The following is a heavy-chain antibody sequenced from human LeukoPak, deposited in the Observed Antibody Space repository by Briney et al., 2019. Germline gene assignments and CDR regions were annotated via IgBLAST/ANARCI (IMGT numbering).Heavy chain of an antibody. CDR2: MNPNSGNT. CDR1: GYTSTSYD. J-gene: IGHJ6*02. V-gene: IGHV1-8*01. Sequence: ASVKVSCKASGYTSTSYDINWVRQATGQGLEWMGWMNPNSGNTGYAQKFQGRVTMTRNTSVGTAYMELSSLRSEDTAVYYCARVWYSSSWYAGYYYYGMDVWGQGTTVTVSS. D-gene: IGHD6-13*01. CDR3: ARVWYSSSWYAGYYYYGMDV.